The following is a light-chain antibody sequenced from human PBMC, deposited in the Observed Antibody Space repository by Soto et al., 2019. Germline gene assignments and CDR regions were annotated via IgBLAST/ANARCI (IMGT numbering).Light chain of an antibody. CDR2: GAS. Sequence: IVLTQSPVTLSLSPGERATLSCRASQTVYNGFLAWYQQKPGQAPRLLIYGASSRATGIPDRFSGSGSGTDFTLTISSLEPEDFAVYYCQQYVSSPRTFGQGTKVDIK. V-gene: IGKV3-20*01. CDR3: QQYVSSPRT. CDR1: QTVYNGF. J-gene: IGKJ1*01.